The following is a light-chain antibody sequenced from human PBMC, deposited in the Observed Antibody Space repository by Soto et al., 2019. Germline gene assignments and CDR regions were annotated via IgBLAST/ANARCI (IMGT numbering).Light chain of an antibody. CDR1: SSDVGSYNL. CDR2: EGS. J-gene: IGLJ1*01. CDR3: CSYAGNSLYV. V-gene: IGLV2-23*01. Sequence: SVLTQPASVSWSPGQSITISCTGTSSDVGSYNLVSWYQQHPGKAPKLMIYEGSKRPSGVSNRFSGSKSGNTASLTISGLQAEDEADYYCCSYAGNSLYVFGTGTKVTVL.